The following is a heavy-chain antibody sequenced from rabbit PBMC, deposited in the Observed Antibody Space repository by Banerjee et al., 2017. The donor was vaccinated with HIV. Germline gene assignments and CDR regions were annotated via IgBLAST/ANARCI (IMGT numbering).Heavy chain of an antibody. D-gene: IGHD2-1*01. J-gene: IGHJ4*01. CDR3: ARYGDNAVYGWSLNL. CDR1: GIDFSSYFY. CDR2: IYTSSGST. V-gene: IGHV1S43*01. Sequence: QQQLEESGGGLVKPEGSLTLTCKASGIDFSSYFYICWVRQAPGKGLDLIACIYTSSGSTWYVSWVNGRFTISRSTSLNTVDLKMTSLTAADTATYFCARYGDNAVYGWSLNLWGPGTLVTVS.